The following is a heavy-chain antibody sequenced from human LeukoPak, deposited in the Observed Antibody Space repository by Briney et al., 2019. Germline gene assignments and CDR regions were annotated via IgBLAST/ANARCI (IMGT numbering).Heavy chain of an antibody. Sequence: ASVKVSCKASGYSFTTFGINWLRQAPGQGLEWMGWINTKTGNPRYDQGFTGRFVFSLDTSVSTAYLEISSLKAEDTAVYFCAKDPPYTSTWPDALDAWGQGTMVTVSS. CDR3: AKDPPYTSTWPDALDA. D-gene: IGHD6-13*01. CDR1: GYSFTTFG. J-gene: IGHJ3*01. CDR2: INTKTGNP. V-gene: IGHV7-4-1*02.